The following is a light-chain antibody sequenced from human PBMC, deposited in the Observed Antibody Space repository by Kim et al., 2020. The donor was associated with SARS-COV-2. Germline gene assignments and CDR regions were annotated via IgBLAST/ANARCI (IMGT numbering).Light chain of an antibody. J-gene: IGLJ3*02. CDR1: SLRRYY. V-gene: IGLV3-19*01. CDR2: GKN. CDR3: NSRDSNDYLV. Sequence: SSELTQDPVVSVALGRTVRITCQGDSLRRYYATWYQQKPGQAPKLVIYGKNNRPSGVPDRFSGSSSGNTAYLTITGAQADDEADYYCNSRDSNDYLVFVG.